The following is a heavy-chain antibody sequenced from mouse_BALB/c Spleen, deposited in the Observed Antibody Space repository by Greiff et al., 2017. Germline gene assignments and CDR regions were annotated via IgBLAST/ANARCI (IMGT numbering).Heavy chain of an antibody. J-gene: IGHJ2*01. Sequence: EVKLQESGPSLVKPSQTLSLTCSVTGDSITSGYWNWIRKFPGNKLEYMGYISYSGSTYYNPSLKSRISITRDTSKNQYYLQLNSVTTEDTATYYCARYYYGSSRSYFDYWGQGTTLTVSS. V-gene: IGHV3-8*02. CDR2: ISYSGST. CDR1: GDSITSGY. CDR3: ARYYYGSSRSYFDY. D-gene: IGHD1-1*01.